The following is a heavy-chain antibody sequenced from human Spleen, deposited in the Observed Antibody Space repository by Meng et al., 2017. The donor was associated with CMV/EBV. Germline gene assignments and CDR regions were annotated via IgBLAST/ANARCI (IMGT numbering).Heavy chain of an antibody. Sequence: GGSLRLSCAASGFSFSSSSMNWVRQAPGKGLEWVSSISSSGSYIYYGDSVKGRFTISRDNAKNSLYLQMNSLRAEDTAVYYCAKCRSGIAAALNYWGLGTLVTVSS. D-gene: IGHD6-13*01. CDR1: GFSFSSSS. CDR2: ISSSGSYI. CDR3: AKCRSGIAAALNY. J-gene: IGHJ4*02. V-gene: IGHV3-21*01.